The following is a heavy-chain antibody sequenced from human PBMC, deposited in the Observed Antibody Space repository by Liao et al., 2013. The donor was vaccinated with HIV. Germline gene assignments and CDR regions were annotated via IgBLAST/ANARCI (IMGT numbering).Heavy chain of an antibody. Sequence: QVQLQESGPRLVKPSETLSLTCTVSGGSISSYYWSWIRQPAGKGLEWIGRIYSSGSANYNPSLKSRVTMSVDTSKNQFSLKLSSVTAADTAVYYCARTDQYYDFWNGYENWFDPGAREPWSPSPQ. D-gene: IGHD3-3*01. J-gene: IGHJ5*02. CDR3: ARTDQYYDFWNGYENWFDP. V-gene: IGHV4-4*07. CDR1: GGSISSYY. CDR2: IYSSGSA.